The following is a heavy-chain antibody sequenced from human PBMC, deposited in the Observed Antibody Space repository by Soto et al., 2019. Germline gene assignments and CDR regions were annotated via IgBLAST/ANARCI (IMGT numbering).Heavy chain of an antibody. Sequence: ASVKVSCKASGYSFTSYDINWVRQATGQGLEWMGWMNPNSGNTGYAQKFQGRVTMTRNTSISTAYMELSSLRSEDTAVYYCARVYSRITIFGAAIAGYYGMDVWGQGTTVTVSS. V-gene: IGHV1-8*01. CDR3: ARVYSRITIFGAAIAGYYGMDV. J-gene: IGHJ6*02. CDR2: MNPNSGNT. CDR1: GYSFTSYD. D-gene: IGHD3-3*01.